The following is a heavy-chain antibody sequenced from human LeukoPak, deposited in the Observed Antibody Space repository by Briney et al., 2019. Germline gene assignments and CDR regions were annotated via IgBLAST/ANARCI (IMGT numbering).Heavy chain of an antibody. D-gene: IGHD2-8*02. CDR2: INSDGSST. CDR3: TGGESGAFDI. Sequence: GGSLRLSCAASGFTFSSYWVHWVRQAPGKGLVWVSRINSDGSSTSYADSVKGRFTISRDNAKNTLYLQMNSLRAEDTAVYYCTGGESGAFDIWGQGTMVTVSS. V-gene: IGHV3-74*01. J-gene: IGHJ3*02. CDR1: GFTFSSYW.